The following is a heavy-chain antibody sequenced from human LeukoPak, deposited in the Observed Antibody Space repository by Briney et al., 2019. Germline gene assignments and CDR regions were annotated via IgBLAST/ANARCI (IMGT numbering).Heavy chain of an antibody. CDR2: INPSGGGT. CDR3: ARARERGYCSVGTCYNYYFMDV. V-gene: IGHV1-46*01. D-gene: IGHD2-15*01. J-gene: IGHJ6*03. Sequence: ASVKLSCRASGYTFTSYYMHWVRQAPGQGLEWMGIINPSGGGTIYAQKFQGRVTMTRDTPTSTVYLELGSLRSEDTAVFYCARARERGYCSVGTCYNYYFMDVWGKGTTVTVSS. CDR1: GYTFTSYY.